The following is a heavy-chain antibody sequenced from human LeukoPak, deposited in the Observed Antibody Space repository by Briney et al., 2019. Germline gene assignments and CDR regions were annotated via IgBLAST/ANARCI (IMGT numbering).Heavy chain of an antibody. CDR3: AKGDFDY. CDR2: ISYDGSNK. J-gene: IGHJ4*02. CDR1: GFTFSDYA. V-gene: IGHV3-30*07. Sequence: GGSLRLSCAASGFTFSDYALHWVHQAPGKGLEWVAVISYDGSNKYYADSVKGRFTISRDNSKNTLYLQMNRLRADDTAVYYCAKGDFDYWGQGTLVTVSS.